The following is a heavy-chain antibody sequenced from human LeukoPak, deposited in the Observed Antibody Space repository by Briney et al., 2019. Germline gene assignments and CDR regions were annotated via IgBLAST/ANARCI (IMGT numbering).Heavy chain of an antibody. D-gene: IGHD3-10*01. J-gene: IGHJ5*02. CDR1: GYTFTSYG. V-gene: IGHV1-18*01. CDR2: ISTYNGNT. CDR3: ATSDGSGSSTFPFDP. Sequence: ASVKVSCKASGYTFTSYGSSWVRQAPGQGLEWMGWISTYNGNTNYAQNLQDRVTMTTDTSTSTAYVELRSLRSDDTAVSYCATSDGSGSSTFPFDPWGQRTLVTVSS.